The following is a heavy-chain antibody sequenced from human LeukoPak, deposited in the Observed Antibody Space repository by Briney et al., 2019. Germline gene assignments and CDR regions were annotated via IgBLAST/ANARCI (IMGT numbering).Heavy chain of an antibody. CDR3: ARVAGYYYVQYYFDY. D-gene: IGHD3-22*01. J-gene: IGHJ4*02. CDR1: GYTFTGYY. Sequence: ASVKVSCKASGYTFTGYYMHWVRQAPGQGLEWMGWINPNSGGTNYAQKFQGRVTMTGDTSISTAYMELSRLRSDDTAVYYCARVAGYYYVQYYFDYWGQGTLVTVSS. V-gene: IGHV1-2*02. CDR2: INPNSGGT.